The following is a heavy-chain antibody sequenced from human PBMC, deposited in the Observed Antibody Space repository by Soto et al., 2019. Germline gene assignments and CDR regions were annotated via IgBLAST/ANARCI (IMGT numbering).Heavy chain of an antibody. CDR2: IYWDDDK. CDR1: GFSLTTRPVG. D-gene: IGHD1-1*01. V-gene: IGHV2-5*02. Sequence: QITLKESGPTLVKPTQTLTLTCTFSGFSLTTRPVGVGWIRQPPGQALEWVALIYWDDDKRYNPSLKTRVTITKYTSKNQVVLTMTNMDPVDTATYYCAHRQLYNGAWNEGTFDYWGQGALVTVSS. J-gene: IGHJ4*02. CDR3: AHRQLYNGAWNEGTFDY.